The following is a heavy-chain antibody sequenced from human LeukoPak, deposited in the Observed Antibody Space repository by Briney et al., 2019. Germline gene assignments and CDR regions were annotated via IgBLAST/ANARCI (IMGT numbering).Heavy chain of an antibody. V-gene: IGHV1-8*01. CDR1: GYTFTSYD. J-gene: IGHJ6*03. CDR2: MNPNSGNT. Sequence: ASVKVSCKASGYTFTSYDINWVRQATGQGLEWMGWMNPNSGNTGYAQKFQGRVTMTRNTSISTAYMELSSLRSEDAAVYYCARGTGYCSSTSCYWGYLSYYYYYYMDVWGKGTTVTISS. D-gene: IGHD2-2*01. CDR3: ARGTGYCSSTSCYWGYLSYYYYYYMDV.